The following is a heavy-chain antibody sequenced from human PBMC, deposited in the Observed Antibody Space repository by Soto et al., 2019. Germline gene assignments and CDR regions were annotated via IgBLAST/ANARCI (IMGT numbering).Heavy chain of an antibody. CDR2: IYHTGTT. CDR1: GFSISSDYF. V-gene: IGHV4-38-2*02. J-gene: IGHJ4*02. D-gene: IGHD3-22*01. CDR3: ARDGLRYFDSSGYYSGPPLDY. Sequence: SEILSLTCAVSGFSISSDYFWGWIRQPPGKGLEWIGSIYHTGTTYYSPSLKSRATIFLDTSKNQFSLNLTSVTAADTAIYYCARDGLRYFDSSGYYSGPPLDYWGQGAQVTVSS.